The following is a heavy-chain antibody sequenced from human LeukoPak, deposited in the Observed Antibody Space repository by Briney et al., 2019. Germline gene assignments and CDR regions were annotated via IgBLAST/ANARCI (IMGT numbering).Heavy chain of an antibody. CDR1: GGSMNNYY. Sequence: ASETLSLTCTVSGGSMNNYYWSWIRQPAGKGLEWIGRIYSGGSTSYNPSLKSRVTMSLDTSKNQFSLKMTSVTAADTAVYYCARDPNSALWGQGTLVTVSS. J-gene: IGHJ4*02. D-gene: IGHD4-23*01. CDR3: ARDPNSAL. CDR2: IYSGGST. V-gene: IGHV4-4*07.